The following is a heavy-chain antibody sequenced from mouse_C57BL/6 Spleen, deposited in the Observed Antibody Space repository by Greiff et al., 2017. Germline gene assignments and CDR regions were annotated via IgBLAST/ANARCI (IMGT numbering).Heavy chain of an antibody. Sequence: VQLQQSGPGLVQPSQSLSITCTVSGFSLTSYGVHWVRQAPGKGLEWLGLIWRGGSTDYNAAFISRLSISKYISKSQVFFKMNSLQADDTAIYYCASLYYGSSYYAMDYWGQGTSVTVSS. CDR2: IWRGGST. CDR3: ASLYYGSSYYAMDY. V-gene: IGHV2-2*01. J-gene: IGHJ4*01. D-gene: IGHD1-1*01. CDR1: GFSLTSYG.